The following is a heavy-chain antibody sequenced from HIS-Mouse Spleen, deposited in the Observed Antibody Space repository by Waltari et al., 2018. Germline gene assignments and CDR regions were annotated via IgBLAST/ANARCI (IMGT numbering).Heavy chain of an antibody. CDR3: ARDRSNLRHYYYYYGMDV. Sequence: QLQLQESGPGLVKPSETLSLTCTVSGGSISSSSYYWGWIRQPPGKGLEWIGSIYYSGSTYYNPSLKSRVTISVDTSKNQFSLKLSSVTAADTAVYYCARDRSNLRHYYYYYGMDVWGQGTTVTVSS. D-gene: IGHD4-4*01. CDR1: GGSISSSSYY. J-gene: IGHJ6*02. CDR2: IYYSGST. V-gene: IGHV4-39*07.